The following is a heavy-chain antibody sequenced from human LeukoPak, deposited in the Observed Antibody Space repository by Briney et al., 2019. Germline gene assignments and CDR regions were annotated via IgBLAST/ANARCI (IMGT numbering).Heavy chain of an antibody. V-gene: IGHV1-3*01. CDR2: INAGNGNT. J-gene: IGHJ6*02. CDR1: GYTFTSYA. CDR3: ARGSAFVYYYGMDV. Sequence: GASVKVSCKASGYTFTSYAMHWVRQAPGQRLEWMGWINAGNGNTKYSQKFQGRVTITRDTSASTAYMELSSLRSEDTAVYYCARGSAFVYYYGMDVWGQGTTVTVSS. D-gene: IGHD3-16*01.